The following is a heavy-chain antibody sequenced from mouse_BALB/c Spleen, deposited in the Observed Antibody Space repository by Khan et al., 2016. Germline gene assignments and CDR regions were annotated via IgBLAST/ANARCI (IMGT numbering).Heavy chain of an antibody. CDR2: IDPANGNT. V-gene: IGHV14-3*02. D-gene: IGHD4-1*01. CDR3: ASWDFDY. Sequence: VQLKESGAELVKPGASVKLSCTASGFNIKDTYMHWVKQRPEQGLEWIGRIDPANGNTKYDPKFQGKATITADTSSNTAYLQLSSLTSEYTAVYYCASWDFDYWGQDTTPTVSS. J-gene: IGHJ2*01. CDR1: GFNIKDTY.